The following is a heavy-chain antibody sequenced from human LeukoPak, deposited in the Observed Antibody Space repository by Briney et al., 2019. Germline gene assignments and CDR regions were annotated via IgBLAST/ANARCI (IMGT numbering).Heavy chain of an antibody. CDR1: GFTLSSFA. D-gene: IGHD4-11*01. V-gene: IGHV3-21*01. Sequence: GGSLRLSCAASGFTLSSFAMSWVRQTPGKGLEWVSAISSSDDGTYYADSVKGRFTISRDNAKNSLYLQMNSLRAEDTAVYYCARDSYSNSYDAFDIWGQGTMVTVSS. J-gene: IGHJ3*02. CDR3: ARDSYSNSYDAFDI. CDR2: ISSSDDGT.